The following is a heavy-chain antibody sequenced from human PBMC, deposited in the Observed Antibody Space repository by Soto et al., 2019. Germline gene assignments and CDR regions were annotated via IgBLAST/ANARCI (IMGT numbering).Heavy chain of an antibody. CDR3: ARGRRVAATLVPRGFDY. D-gene: IGHD2-15*01. Sequence: QVQLQQWGAGLLKPSETLSLTCAVYGGSFSGYYWSWIRQPPGKGLEWIGEINHSGSTNYNPSLKSRVTISVDTSKNQFSLKLSSVTAADTAVYYCARGRRVAATLVPRGFDYWGQGTLVTVSS. J-gene: IGHJ4*02. CDR2: INHSGST. CDR1: GGSFSGYY. V-gene: IGHV4-34*01.